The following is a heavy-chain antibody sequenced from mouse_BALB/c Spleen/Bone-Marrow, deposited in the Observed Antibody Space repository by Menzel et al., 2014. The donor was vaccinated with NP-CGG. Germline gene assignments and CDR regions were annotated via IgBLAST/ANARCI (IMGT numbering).Heavy chain of an antibody. CDR2: IYPGNSDT. Sequence: EVQVADSGTVLARPGASAKMSCKSSGYTFTSYWMHWVKQRPGQGLEWIGAIYPGNSDTNYNQKFKGKAKLIAVTSTSTAYMELSSLTNEDSAVYYCTSDYDDYWGQGTTLTVSS. D-gene: IGHD2-4*01. J-gene: IGHJ2*01. V-gene: IGHV1-5*01. CDR3: TSDYDDY. CDR1: GYTFTSYW.